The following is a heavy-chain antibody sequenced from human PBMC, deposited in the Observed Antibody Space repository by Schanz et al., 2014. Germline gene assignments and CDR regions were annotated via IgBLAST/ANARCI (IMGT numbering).Heavy chain of an antibody. CDR2: ISYDGSNK. D-gene: IGHD1-26*01. CDR1: GFTVSSHY. Sequence: VQLVESGGGLIQPGGSLRLSCAVSGFTVSSHYMSWVRQAPGKGLEWVAVISYDGSNKYYADSVKGRFTISRDNSKNTLYLQMNSLRDEDTALYYCAKVVASGPTTGPFDPWGQGTLVTVSS. CDR3: AKVVASGPTTGPFDP. V-gene: IGHV3-30*18. J-gene: IGHJ5*02.